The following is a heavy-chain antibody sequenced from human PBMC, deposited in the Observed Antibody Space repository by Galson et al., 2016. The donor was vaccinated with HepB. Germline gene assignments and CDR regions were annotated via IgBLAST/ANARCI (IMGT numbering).Heavy chain of an antibody. Sequence: SLRLSCAASGFTFRSYWMSWVRQAPGKGLEWVANIKQDGSEKYYVDSVKGRFTISRDNAKNSLYLQMNSLRAEDTAVYYCARDDMYCSSTSCPHANWLDPWGQGTLVTVSS. D-gene: IGHD2-2*01. J-gene: IGHJ5*02. CDR1: GFTFRSYW. V-gene: IGHV3-7*01. CDR2: IKQDGSEK. CDR3: ARDDMYCSSTSCPHANWLDP.